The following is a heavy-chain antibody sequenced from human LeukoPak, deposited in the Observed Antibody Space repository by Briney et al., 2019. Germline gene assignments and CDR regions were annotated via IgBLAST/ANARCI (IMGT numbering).Heavy chain of an antibody. D-gene: IGHD2-2*01. CDR2: TYYRSTWYN. Sequence: SQTLSLTCAISGDSVSSNSVTWNWIRQSPSRGLGWLGRTYYRSTWYNDYAVSVRGRITVNPDTSKNQFSLRLNSVTPEDTAVYYCARRLTQYDCFDPWGQGILVTVSS. CDR3: ARRLTQYDCFDP. V-gene: IGHV6-1*01. CDR1: GDSVSSNSVT. J-gene: IGHJ5*02.